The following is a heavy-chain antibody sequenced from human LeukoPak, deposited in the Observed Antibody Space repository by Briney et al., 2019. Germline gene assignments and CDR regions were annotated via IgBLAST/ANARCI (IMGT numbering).Heavy chain of an antibody. CDR1: GFTFSSYW. CDR2: IKKDGSDK. CDR3: VRESSVWVGPGIGRPLDV. V-gene: IGHV3-7*01. J-gene: IGHJ6*04. D-gene: IGHD3-16*01. Sequence: GGSLRLSCAASGFTFSSYWMNWVRQAPGKGLEWVANIKKDGSDKNYLGSVKGRFTISRDNAKNSLYVQMNSLRVEDTAVYYCVRESSVWVGPGIGRPLDVWGKGTAVTVSS.